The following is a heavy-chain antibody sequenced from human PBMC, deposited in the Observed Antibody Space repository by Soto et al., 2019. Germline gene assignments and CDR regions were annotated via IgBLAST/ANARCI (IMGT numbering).Heavy chain of an antibody. CDR1: GGSISSGGYS. J-gene: IGHJ5*02. CDR3: ARWWMYAPRFDP. CDR2: IYHSGST. Sequence: QLQLQESGSGLVKPSQTLSLTCAVSGGSISSGGYSWSWIRQPPGKGLEWIGYIYHSGSTYYNPSLKSRGTISVDRSKNQFSLKLSSVTAADTAVYYCARWWMYAPRFDPWGQVTLVTFSS. V-gene: IGHV4-30-2*01. D-gene: IGHD2-8*01.